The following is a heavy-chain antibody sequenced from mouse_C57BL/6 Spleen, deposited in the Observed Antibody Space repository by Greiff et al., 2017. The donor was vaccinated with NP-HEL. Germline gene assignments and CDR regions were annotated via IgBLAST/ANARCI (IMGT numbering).Heavy chain of an antibody. D-gene: IGHD1-1*02. CDR3: ARYEVGWFAY. J-gene: IGHJ3*01. CDR1: GYTFTSYW. V-gene: IGHV1-61*01. CDR2: IYPSDSET. Sequence: QVQLQQPGAELVRPGSSVKLSCKASGYTFTSYWLDWVKQRPGQGLEWIGNIYPSDSETHYNQKFKDKATLTVDKSSRTAYMQLSSLTSEDSAVYYWARYEVGWFAYWGQGTLVTVSA.